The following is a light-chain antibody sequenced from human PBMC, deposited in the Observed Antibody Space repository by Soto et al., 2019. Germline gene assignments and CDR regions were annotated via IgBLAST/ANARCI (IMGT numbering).Light chain of an antibody. Sequence: DIQVTQSPPTLSASVVDGVTITCRAIQTISTWMAWYQQKPGKAPKLLVYDASTLQSGVASRFSGSGSGTEFTLIISGLQPDDSATYYCQQYTNTNNPWMFGQGTKVDIK. CDR1: QTISTW. CDR2: DAS. J-gene: IGKJ1*01. CDR3: QQYTNTNNPWM. V-gene: IGKV1-5*01.